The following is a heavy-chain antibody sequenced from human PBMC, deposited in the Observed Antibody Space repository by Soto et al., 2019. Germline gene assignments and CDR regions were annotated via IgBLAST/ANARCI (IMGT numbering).Heavy chain of an antibody. D-gene: IGHD6-13*01. CDR2: ISGSGGST. CDR1: GFTFSSYA. V-gene: IGHV3-23*04. J-gene: IGHJ5*02. CDR3: AKDGLLAAVVGHNWFDP. Sequence: VQLVESGGGVVQPGRSLRLSCAASGFTFSSYAMSWVRQAPGKGLEWVSAISGSGGSTYYADSVKGRFTISRDNSKNTLYLQMNSLRAEDTAVYYCAKDGLLAAVVGHNWFDPWGQGTLVTVSS.